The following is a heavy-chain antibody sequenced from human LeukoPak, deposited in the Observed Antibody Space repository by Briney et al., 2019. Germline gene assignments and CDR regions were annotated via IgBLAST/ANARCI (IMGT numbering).Heavy chain of an antibody. V-gene: IGHV1-18*01. J-gene: IGHJ1*01. CDR3: ARVLSYGYSSSWYRGYFQH. Sequence: ASVKVSCKASGYTFTSYGISWVRQAPGQGLEWMGWISAYNGNTDYAQKLQGRVTMTTDTSTSTAYMELRSLRSDDTAVYYCARVLSYGYSSSWYRGYFQHWGQGTLVTVSS. CDR2: ISAYNGNT. CDR1: GYTFTSYG. D-gene: IGHD6-13*01.